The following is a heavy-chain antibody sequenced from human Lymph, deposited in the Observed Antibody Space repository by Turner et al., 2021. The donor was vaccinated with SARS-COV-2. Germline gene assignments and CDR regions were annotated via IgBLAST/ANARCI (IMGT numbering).Heavy chain of an antibody. J-gene: IGHJ4*02. CDR2: ISYDGSNK. V-gene: IGHV3-30-3*01. CDR3: ARDFVAVTGPFDY. Sequence: QVQLVESGGGVVQPGRSLRLAWAASGFPFSSYAMHWVRQAAGKGLEWVAVISYDGSNKYYADSVKGRFTISRDNSKNTLYLQMNSLRAEHTAVYYCARDFVAVTGPFDYWGQGTLVTVSS. CDR1: GFPFSSYA. D-gene: IGHD6-19*01.